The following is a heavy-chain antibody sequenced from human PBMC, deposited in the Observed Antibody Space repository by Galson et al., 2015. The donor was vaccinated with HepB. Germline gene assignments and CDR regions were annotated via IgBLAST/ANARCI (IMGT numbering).Heavy chain of an antibody. CDR2: IYPGDSDA. CDR1: GYSFTNHR. D-gene: IGHD1-26*01. V-gene: IGHV5-51*01. Sequence: QSGAEVKKPGESLTISCTASGYSFTNHRIGWVRQMPGKGLEWMGMIYPGDSDASYSPSFQGQVTISVDKSISTAYLQWSSLKASDTGMYYCARRDRGTYAMDVWGQGTTVTVSS. CDR3: ARRDRGTYAMDV. J-gene: IGHJ6*02.